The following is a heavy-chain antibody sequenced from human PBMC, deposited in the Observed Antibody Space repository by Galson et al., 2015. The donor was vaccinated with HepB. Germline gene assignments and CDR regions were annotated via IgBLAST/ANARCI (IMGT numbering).Heavy chain of an antibody. V-gene: IGHV3-7*03. CDR3: ARGGPDYNTLTGLYNGRFDY. J-gene: IGHJ4*02. CDR2: INLNGGEE. CDR1: GVTFSDYW. Sequence: SLRLSCAASGVTFSDYWMSWVRQAPGKGLEWVANINLNGGEERYADFVRGRFSISRDNVRSTLYLQMNSLRADDTAVYYCARGGPDYNTLTGLYNGRFDYWGQGTLVTVSS. D-gene: IGHD3-9*01.